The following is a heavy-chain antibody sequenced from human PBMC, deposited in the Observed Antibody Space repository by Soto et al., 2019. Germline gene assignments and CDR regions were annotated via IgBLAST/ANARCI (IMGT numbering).Heavy chain of an antibody. J-gene: IGHJ2*01. D-gene: IGHD1-1*01. CDR1: GFTFSSYA. V-gene: IGHV3-23*01. Sequence: GGSLRLSCAASGFTFSSYAMSRVRPAPGKGLEWVSAISGSGGSTYYADSVKGRFTISRDNSKTTLCLQLNSLRAEDPSVYYFAAIAWNYRYFDLWGRGTLVTVSS. CDR2: ISGSGGST. CDR3: AAIAWNYRYFDL.